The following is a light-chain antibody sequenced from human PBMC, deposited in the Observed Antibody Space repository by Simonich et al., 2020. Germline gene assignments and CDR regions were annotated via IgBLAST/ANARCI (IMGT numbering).Light chain of an antibody. CDR1: QSVLHSSNNKNY. Sequence: DIVMTQSPDSLAVSLGERATINCKSSQSVLHSSNNKNYLAWYQQKPGQPPKLLIYRESTRESGVPYRFSGSGSGTDFTLTISSLHAEDVAVYYCQQYYSTRTFGQGTKVEIK. V-gene: IGKV4-1*01. CDR3: QQYYSTRT. CDR2: RES. J-gene: IGKJ1*01.